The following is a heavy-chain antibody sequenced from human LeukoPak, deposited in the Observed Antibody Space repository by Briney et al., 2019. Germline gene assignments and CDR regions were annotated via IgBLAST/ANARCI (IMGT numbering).Heavy chain of an antibody. CDR2: IKQDGSEK. CDR1: GFTFSSYW. CDR3: ARGAGYSSSTPPVWFDP. Sequence: GGSLRLSCAASGFTFSSYWMSWVRQAPGKGLEWVANIKQDGSEKYYVDSVKGRFTISRDNAKNSLYLQMNSLRAEDTAVYYCARGAGYSSSTPPVWFDPWGQGTLVPVSS. V-gene: IGHV3-7*01. J-gene: IGHJ5*02. D-gene: IGHD6-6*01.